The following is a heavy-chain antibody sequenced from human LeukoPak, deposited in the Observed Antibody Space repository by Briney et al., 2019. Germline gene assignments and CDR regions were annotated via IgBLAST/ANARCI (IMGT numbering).Heavy chain of an antibody. Sequence: PGRSLRLSCAASGFTFSSYAMHWVRQAPGKGLEWVAVISYDGSNKYYADSVKGRFTISRDNSKNTLYLQMNSLRAEDTAVYYRARESIAVAGTFGYWGQGTLVTVSS. J-gene: IGHJ4*02. V-gene: IGHV3-30-3*01. CDR1: GFTFSSYA. CDR3: ARESIAVAGTFGY. D-gene: IGHD6-19*01. CDR2: ISYDGSNK.